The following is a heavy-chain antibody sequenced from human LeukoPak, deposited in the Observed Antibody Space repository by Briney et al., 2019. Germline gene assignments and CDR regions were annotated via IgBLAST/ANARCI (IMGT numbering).Heavy chain of an antibody. D-gene: IGHD3-16*01. CDR3: AREGGAYTTWWKAFDM. CDR2: INPRSGDT. CDR1: GYTFSDYY. J-gene: IGHJ3*02. Sequence: APVKVSCKASGYTFSDYYVHWVRQAPGQGLEWMGWINPRSGDTNYLEKFQGRVTVTRDTSISAAYLELNRLTSDDTAVYFCAREGGAYTTWWKAFDMWGQGTLVSVSS. V-gene: IGHV1-2*02.